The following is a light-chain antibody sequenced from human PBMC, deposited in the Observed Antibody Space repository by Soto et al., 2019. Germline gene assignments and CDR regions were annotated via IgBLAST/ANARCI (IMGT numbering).Light chain of an antibody. J-gene: IGKJ1*01. CDR2: AAS. CDR3: QHYGSSPRT. Sequence: EIVLTQSPGTLSLSPGERATLSCRASQSVSSSYLAWYQQKPGHAPRLLIYAASIRAAGIPDRFSGRGSGTDFTLTISRLEPEDFAVYYCQHYGSSPRTFGQGTKLEIK. CDR1: QSVSSSY. V-gene: IGKV3-20*01.